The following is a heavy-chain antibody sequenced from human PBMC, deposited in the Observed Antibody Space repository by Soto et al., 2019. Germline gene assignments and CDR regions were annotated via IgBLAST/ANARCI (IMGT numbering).Heavy chain of an antibody. CDR3: ARDWVRYGSGFPGDYYYMDV. D-gene: IGHD3-10*01. J-gene: IGHJ6*03. CDR2: IWYDGSNK. CDR1: GFTFSSYG. Sequence: GGSLRLSCAASGFTFSSYGMHWVRQAPGKGLEWVAVIWYDGSNKYYADSVKGRFTISRDNSKNTLYLQMNSLRAEDTAVYYCARDWVRYGSGFPGDYYYMDVWGKGTTVTVSS. V-gene: IGHV3-33*01.